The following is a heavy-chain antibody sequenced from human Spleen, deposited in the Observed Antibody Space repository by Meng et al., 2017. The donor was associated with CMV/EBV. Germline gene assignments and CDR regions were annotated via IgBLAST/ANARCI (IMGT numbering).Heavy chain of an antibody. Sequence: GGPLRLSCVASGFTFSTYDMNWVRQAPGKGLEWVSYISNTGNTKYYADSVKGRFTISRDNAKNSLYLRMNSLRAEDTAVYYCARDSQVAKNDYWGQGTLVTVSS. D-gene: IGHD2-15*01. J-gene: IGHJ4*02. CDR1: GFTFSTYD. CDR2: ISNTGNTK. CDR3: ARDSQVAKNDY. V-gene: IGHV3-48*03.